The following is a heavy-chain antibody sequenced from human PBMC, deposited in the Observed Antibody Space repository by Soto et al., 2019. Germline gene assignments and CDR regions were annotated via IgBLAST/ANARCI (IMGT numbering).Heavy chain of an antibody. CDR2: IYYSGST. D-gene: IGHD6-19*01. J-gene: IGHJ6*02. V-gene: IGHV4-59*01. CDR3: ARVGIAVAGPHDYYYYGMDV. CDR1: GGSISSYY. Sequence: SETLSLTCTVSGGSISSYYWSWIRQPPGKGLEWIGYIYYSGSTNYNPSLKSRVTISVDTSKNQFSLKLSSVTAADTAVYYCARVGIAVAGPHDYYYYGMDVRGQGTTVTVSS.